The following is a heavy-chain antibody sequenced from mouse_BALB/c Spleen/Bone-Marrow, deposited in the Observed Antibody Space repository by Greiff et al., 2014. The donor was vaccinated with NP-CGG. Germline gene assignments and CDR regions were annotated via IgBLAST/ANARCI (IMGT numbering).Heavy chain of an antibody. CDR3: ANYYGSSSY. Sequence: VKLMESGSVLVRPGASVKLSCKASGYTFTSSRMHWAKQRPGQGLEWIGEIHPNSGNTNYNEKFKGKATLTVDTSSSTAYVDLSSLTSEDSAVYYCANYYGSSSYWGQGTTLTVSS. CDR2: IHPNSGNT. J-gene: IGHJ2*01. D-gene: IGHD1-1*01. CDR1: GYTFTSSR. V-gene: IGHV1S130*01.